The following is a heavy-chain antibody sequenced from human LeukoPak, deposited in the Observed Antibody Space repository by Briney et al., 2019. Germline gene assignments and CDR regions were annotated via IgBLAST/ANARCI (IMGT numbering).Heavy chain of an antibody. Sequence: PGGSLRLSCAASRFTFSSCNMNWVRQAPGKGLEWVSSISTISTYIYYADSVKGRFTISRDNAKNSLYLQMNSLRAEDTALYYCARGSDLEGSFDYWGQGTLVTVSS. CDR1: RFTFSSCN. D-gene: IGHD5-24*01. V-gene: IGHV3-21*01. J-gene: IGHJ4*02. CDR3: ARGSDLEGSFDY. CDR2: ISTISTYI.